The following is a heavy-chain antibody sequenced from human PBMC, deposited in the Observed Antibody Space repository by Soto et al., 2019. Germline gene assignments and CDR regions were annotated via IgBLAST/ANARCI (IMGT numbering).Heavy chain of an antibody. D-gene: IGHD6-19*01. CDR3: ARDPPQGIAVAGTYYYYGMDV. J-gene: IGHJ6*02. CDR1: GYTFTGYY. CDR2: INPNSGGT. V-gene: IGHV1-2*02. Sequence: ASVKVSCKASGYTFTGYYMHWVRQAPGQGLEWMGWINPNSGGTNYAQKFQGRVTMTRDTSISTAYMELSRLRSDDTAVYYCARDPPQGIAVAGTYYYYGMDVWG.